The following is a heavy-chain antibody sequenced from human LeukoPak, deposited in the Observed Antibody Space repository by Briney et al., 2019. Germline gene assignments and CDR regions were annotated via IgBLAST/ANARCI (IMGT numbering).Heavy chain of an antibody. V-gene: IGHV1-18*01. Sequence: GASVKVSCKTSGYTFTSYGISWVRQAPGQGLEWMGWISAYNGNTNYAQKFQGRVTMTTDTSTSTAYMELRSLRSDDTAVYYCARDFTPVGASLDAFDIWGQGTMVTVSS. CDR1: GYTFTSYG. D-gene: IGHD1-26*01. CDR2: ISAYNGNT. J-gene: IGHJ3*02. CDR3: ARDFTPVGASLDAFDI.